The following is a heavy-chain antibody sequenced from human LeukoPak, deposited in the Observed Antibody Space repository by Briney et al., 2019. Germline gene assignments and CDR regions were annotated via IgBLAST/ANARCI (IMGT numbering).Heavy chain of an antibody. CDR2: ITSAGGYK. J-gene: IGHJ6*03. CDR3: ATSGGFVLPNAITGNWYMDV. V-gene: IGHV3-21*01. D-gene: IGHD2-2*01. CDR1: GFTFSDYS. Sequence: GGSLTLSCGPSGFTFSDYSMNWVRQAPGKGRAWVASITSAGGYKYYADSVKGRLTISRDNAQNSLFLQMNTLRAEDTAVYFCATSGGFVLPNAITGNWYMDVWGRGTSVTVSS.